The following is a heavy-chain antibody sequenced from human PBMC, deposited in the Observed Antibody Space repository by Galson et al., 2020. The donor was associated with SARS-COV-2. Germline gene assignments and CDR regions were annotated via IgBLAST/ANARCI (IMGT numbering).Heavy chain of an antibody. CDR2: ISYDGSNK. Sequence: GESLKISCAASGFTFSSYAMHWVRQAPGKGLEWVAVISYDGSNKYYADSVKGRFTISRDNSKNTLYLQMNSLRAEDTAGYYCARDSGGQIDYWGQGTLVTVSS. CDR3: ARDSGGQIDY. J-gene: IGHJ4*02. D-gene: IGHD3-10*01. CDR1: GFTFSSYA. V-gene: IGHV3-30-3*01.